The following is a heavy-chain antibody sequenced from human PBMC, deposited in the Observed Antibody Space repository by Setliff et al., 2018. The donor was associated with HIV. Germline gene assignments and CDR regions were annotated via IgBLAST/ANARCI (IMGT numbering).Heavy chain of an antibody. CDR1: GGSICSYY. CDR2: IYTSGST. V-gene: IGHV4-4*09. CDR3: ARGRSFYYPGGFDY. J-gene: IGHJ4*02. Sequence: SETLSLTCTVSGGSICSYYWSWIRQPPGKGLEWIGYIYTSGSTNYNPSLRSRVTISVDTSKNQFSLKLSSVTAADTAVYYCARGRSFYYPGGFDYWGQGTLVTVSS. D-gene: IGHD3-10*01.